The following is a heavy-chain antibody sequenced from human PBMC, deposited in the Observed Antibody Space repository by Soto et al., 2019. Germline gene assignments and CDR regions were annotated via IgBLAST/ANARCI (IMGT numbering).Heavy chain of an antibody. CDR3: ATLRDPFTWFDP. CDR1: GDSLSYYW. Sequence: GESLKISCKVSGDSLSYYWIGWVRQMPGKGLEWMGIIYPGDSDTRYSPSFQGQVTISADKSISTAYLQWSSLKASDTAMYFCATLRDPFTWFDPWGQGTLVTASS. CDR2: IYPGDSDT. V-gene: IGHV5-51*01. J-gene: IGHJ5*02.